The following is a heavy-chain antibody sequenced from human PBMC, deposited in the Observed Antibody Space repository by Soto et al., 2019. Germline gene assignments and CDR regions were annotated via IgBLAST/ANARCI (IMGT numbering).Heavy chain of an antibody. CDR3: ASRAADFWSGFTSFDN. V-gene: IGHV4-59*08. Sequence: SETLSLTCTVSGGSISSYYWSWIRQPPGKGLEWIGYIYYGGNTNYNPSLKSRVTISMDTSKNQFSLKLSSVTAADTAVYFCASRAADFWSGFTSFDNWGQGTLVTVSS. CDR2: IYYGGNT. J-gene: IGHJ4*02. CDR1: GGSISSYY. D-gene: IGHD3-3*01.